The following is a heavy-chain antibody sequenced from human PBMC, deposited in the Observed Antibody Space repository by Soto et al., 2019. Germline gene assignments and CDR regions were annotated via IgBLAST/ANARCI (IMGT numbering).Heavy chain of an antibody. Sequence: QVQLQQWGAGLMKPSETLSLTCAVYGGSFSGYYWSWIRQPPGKGLEWIGEINHSGSTNYNPSLKSRVTISVDTSKNQFSLKLGSVTAADTAVYYCARQVEEIVVASCHFDYWGQGTLVTVSS. V-gene: IGHV4-34*01. D-gene: IGHD2-2*01. J-gene: IGHJ4*02. CDR2: INHSGST. CDR3: ARQVEEIVVASCHFDY. CDR1: GGSFSGYY.